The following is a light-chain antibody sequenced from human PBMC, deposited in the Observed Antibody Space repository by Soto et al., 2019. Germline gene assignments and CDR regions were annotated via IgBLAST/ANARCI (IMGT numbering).Light chain of an antibody. CDR1: SSDVGSYEF. V-gene: IGLV2-23*02. CDR3: CSYTGSSTYVV. J-gene: IGLJ2*01. CDR2: EVT. Sequence: QSALTQPASVSGSPGQSITISCTGTSSDVGSYEFVSWYQQHPGKAPKLIIYEVTKRPSGVSTRFSGSKSGNTASLTISGLQAEDEADFYCCSYTGSSTYVVFGGGTQLTVL.